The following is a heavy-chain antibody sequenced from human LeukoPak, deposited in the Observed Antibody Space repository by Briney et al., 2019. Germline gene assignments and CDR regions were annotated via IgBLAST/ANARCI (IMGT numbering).Heavy chain of an antibody. V-gene: IGHV1-69*04. J-gene: IGHJ4*02. CDR1: GGTFSSYA. Sequence: ASVKVSCKASGGTFSSYAISWVRQAPGQGLEWMGRIIPIFGIANYAQKFRGRVTITADKSTSTAYMELSSLRSEDTAMYYCAREKADYFDYWGQGTLVTVSS. CDR2: IIPIFGIA. CDR3: AREKADYFDY.